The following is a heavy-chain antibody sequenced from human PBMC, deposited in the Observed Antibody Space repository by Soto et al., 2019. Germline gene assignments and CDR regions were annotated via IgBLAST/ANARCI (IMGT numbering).Heavy chain of an antibody. J-gene: IGHJ4*02. CDR2: IKQDGSAK. CDR1: GFTFWGDW. CDR3: ARDFYGGFSYGPGDN. Sequence: GGSLRLSCVASGFTFWGDWMSRVRQAPGKGLEWVANIKQDGSAKQYLDSVRGRFTISRDNSKNSVYLQMNSLRAEDTALYYCARDFYGGFSYGPGDNWGQGTLVTVSS. D-gene: IGHD2-15*01. V-gene: IGHV3-7*01.